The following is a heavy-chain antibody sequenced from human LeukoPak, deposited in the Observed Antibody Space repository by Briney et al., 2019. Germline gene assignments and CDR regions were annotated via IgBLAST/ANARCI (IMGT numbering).Heavy chain of an antibody. D-gene: IGHD2-15*01. J-gene: IGHJ4*02. CDR3: ARVSDIRRGGVDY. CDR1: GGTFSSYA. Sequence: ASVKVSCTASGGTFSSYAISWVRQAPGQGLEWMGGIIPIFGTANYAQKFQGRVTITADESTSTAYMKLSSLRSEDTAVYYCARVSDIRRGGVDYWGQGTLVTVSS. V-gene: IGHV1-69*13. CDR2: IIPIFGTA.